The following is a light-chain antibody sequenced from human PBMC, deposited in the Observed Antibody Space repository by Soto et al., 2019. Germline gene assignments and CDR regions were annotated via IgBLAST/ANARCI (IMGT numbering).Light chain of an antibody. CDR2: EGS. J-gene: IGLJ2*01. Sequence: QSVLTQPASVSGSPGQSITISCTGTSSDVGSYNLVPWYQQRPGKAPKLMIYEGSKRPSGVSNRFSGSKSGNTASLTISGLQAEDEADYYCCSYAGSSTLVFGGGTQLTVL. CDR1: SSDVGSYNL. V-gene: IGLV2-23*01. CDR3: CSYAGSSTLV.